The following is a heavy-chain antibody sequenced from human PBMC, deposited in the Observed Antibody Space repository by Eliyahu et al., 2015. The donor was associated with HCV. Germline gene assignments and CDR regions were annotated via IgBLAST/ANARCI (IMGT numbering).Heavy chain of an antibody. CDR1: GFTFXNSA. CDR2: IVVGSGNT. V-gene: IGHV1-58*01. CDR3: AASEGAYYYARAFDI. D-gene: IGHD3-22*01. Sequence: QMQLVQSGPEVKKPGTSVKVSCKASGFTFXNSAVQWVRQARGQRLEWIGWIVVGSGNTNYAQKFQERVTITRDMSTSTAYMELSSLRSEDTAVFYCAASEGAYYYARAFDIWGQGTMVTVSS. J-gene: IGHJ3*02.